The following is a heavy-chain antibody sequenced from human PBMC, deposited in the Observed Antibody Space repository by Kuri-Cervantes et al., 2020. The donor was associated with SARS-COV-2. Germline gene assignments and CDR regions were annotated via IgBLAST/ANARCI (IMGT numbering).Heavy chain of an antibody. D-gene: IGHD6-19*01. CDR1: GFTVSSNY. Sequence: GGSLRLSCAASGFTVSSNYMSWARQAPGKGLEWVSSISSSSSYIYYADSVKGRFTISRDNAKNSLYLQMNSLRAEDTAVYYCYAIAVAGTVDYWGQGTLVTVSS. CDR3: YAIAVAGTVDY. V-gene: IGHV3-21*01. J-gene: IGHJ4*02. CDR2: ISSSSSYI.